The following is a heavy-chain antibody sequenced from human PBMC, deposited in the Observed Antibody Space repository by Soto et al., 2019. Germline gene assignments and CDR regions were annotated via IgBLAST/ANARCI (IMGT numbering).Heavy chain of an antibody. J-gene: IGHJ4*02. V-gene: IGHV4-59*12. D-gene: IGHD1-1*01. CDR1: GACISTGF. CDR2: IYYGGST. CDR3: ARNSKSGTLFDY. Sequence: SETLSLTCTVSGACISTGFWRWIRHSPEKGLELIGFIYYGGSTNYNPSLKSRVTISVDTPKNQFSLKLSSVTAEDTALYYCARNSKSGTLFDYWGQGTLVTVSS.